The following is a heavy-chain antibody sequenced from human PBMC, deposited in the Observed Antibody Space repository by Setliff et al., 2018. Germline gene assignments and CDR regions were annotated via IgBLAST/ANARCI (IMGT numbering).Heavy chain of an antibody. J-gene: IGHJ3*01. CDR1: GFTFSDYY. D-gene: IGHD6-25*01. V-gene: IGHV3-11*01. CDR2: ISSGGSST. Sequence: GSLRLSCAASGFTFSDYYMSWLRQAPGKGLEWVSHISSGGSSTYYADSVKGRFTISRDNSKNTLYLQMNSLRAEDAAVYYCAKHVLSSGWPNDAFDFWGQGTMVTVSS. CDR3: AKHVLSSGWPNDAFDF.